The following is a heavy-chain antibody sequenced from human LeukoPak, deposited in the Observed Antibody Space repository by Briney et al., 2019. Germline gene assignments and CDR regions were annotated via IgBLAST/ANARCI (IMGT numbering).Heavy chain of an antibody. Sequence: WIGYIYYSGSAKYNPSLKSRVTISVDTSKNQFSLKLSSVTAADSAVYYCARVATGDNGMDVWGQGTTVTVSS. J-gene: IGHJ6*02. CDR2: IYYSGSA. D-gene: IGHD7-27*01. V-gene: IGHV4-59*01. CDR3: ARVATGDNGMDV.